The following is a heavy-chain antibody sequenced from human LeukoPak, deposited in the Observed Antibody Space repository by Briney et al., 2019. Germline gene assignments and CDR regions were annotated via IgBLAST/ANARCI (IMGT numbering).Heavy chain of an antibody. V-gene: IGHV1-46*01. CDR2: INHIVGST. D-gene: IGHD5-18*01. CDR3: ARGYSYGYKDAFDL. Sequence: ASLKVSCKAPGYTFTSDYMHWVRQAPGQGLESVGIINHIVGSTGYPQNFQGRVTMTSDMSTSTVYMELSSLRSEDTAVYYCARGYSYGYKDAFDLWGQGTMVTVSS. CDR1: GYTFTSDY. J-gene: IGHJ3*01.